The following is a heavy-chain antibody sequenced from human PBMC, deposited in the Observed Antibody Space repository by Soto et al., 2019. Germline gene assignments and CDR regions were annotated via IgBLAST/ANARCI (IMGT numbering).Heavy chain of an antibody. D-gene: IGHD3-10*01. Sequence: QITLKESGPTLVKPTQTLTVTCTFSGFSLSTSGVAVGWVRQPPEKALEWLALIFWDDDKRYSPSLKSRLTITRDTSKNHVVLTMANMDPVDTATYYCALLLYGSGSYQFDYWGQGTLVTVSS. J-gene: IGHJ4*02. V-gene: IGHV2-5*02. CDR2: IFWDDDK. CDR3: ALLLYGSGSYQFDY. CDR1: GFSLSTSGVA.